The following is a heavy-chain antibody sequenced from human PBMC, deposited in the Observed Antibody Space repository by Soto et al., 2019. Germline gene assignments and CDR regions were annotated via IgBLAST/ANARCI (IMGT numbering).Heavy chain of an antibody. D-gene: IGHD3-22*01. V-gene: IGHV1-69*13. CDR1: GGTFSSYA. Sequence: SVKVSCKASGGTFSSYAISWVRQAPGQGLEWMGGIIPIFGTANYAQKFQGRVTITADESTSTAYMELSSLRSDDTAVYYCARSMIAQNWFDPWGQGTLVTVSS. J-gene: IGHJ5*02. CDR2: IIPIFGTA. CDR3: ARSMIAQNWFDP.